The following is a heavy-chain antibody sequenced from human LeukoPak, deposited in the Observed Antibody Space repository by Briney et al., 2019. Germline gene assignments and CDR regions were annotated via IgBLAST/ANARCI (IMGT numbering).Heavy chain of an antibody. Sequence: GGSLRLSCAASGFTFSNYEMNWVRQAPGKGLEWVSYISGSGSTIYYADSVKGRFTISRDNAKDSLYLQMNRLRAEDTAVYYCARVRSGYSHENYFDYWGQGTLVTVSS. CDR3: ARVRSGYSHENYFDY. V-gene: IGHV3-48*03. D-gene: IGHD5-18*01. CDR1: GFTFSNYE. CDR2: ISGSGSTI. J-gene: IGHJ4*02.